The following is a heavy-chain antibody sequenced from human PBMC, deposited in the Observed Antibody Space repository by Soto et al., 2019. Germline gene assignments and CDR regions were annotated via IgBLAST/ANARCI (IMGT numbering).Heavy chain of an antibody. Sequence: QLQLQESGPGLVKPSETRSLTCTVSGGSISSTGHYWGWIRQPPGKGLEWIGNIYYAGSPYYNPSLKPRXTXSXYTSKNDSSLTWTSVTAADTAVYYCARLMGVVTVDYWGQGALVTVSS. CDR2: IYYAGSP. D-gene: IGHD2-21*02. CDR3: ARLMGVVTVDY. V-gene: IGHV4-39*02. J-gene: IGHJ4*02. CDR1: GGSISSTGHY.